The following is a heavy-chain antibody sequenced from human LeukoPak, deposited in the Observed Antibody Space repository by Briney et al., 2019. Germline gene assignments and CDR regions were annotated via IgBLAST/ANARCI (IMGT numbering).Heavy chain of an antibody. D-gene: IGHD3-3*01. V-gene: IGHV4-39*07. CDR3: ARASITIFGVAAIDY. CDR1: GGSISSSGYY. CDR2: IYYSGST. Sequence: SETLSLTCTVSGGSISSSGYYWGWIRQPPGKGLEWIGSIYYSGSTYYNPSLKSRVTISVDTSKNQFSLKLSSVTAADTAVYYCARASITIFGVAAIDYWGQGTLVTVSS. J-gene: IGHJ4*02.